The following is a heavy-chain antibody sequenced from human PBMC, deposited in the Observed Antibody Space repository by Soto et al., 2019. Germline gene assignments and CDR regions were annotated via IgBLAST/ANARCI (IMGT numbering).Heavy chain of an antibody. CDR3: ARSVGVTTLSYLDY. CDR1: GGTFSSYG. D-gene: IGHD1-26*01. Sequence: ASVKVSCKAAGGTFSSYGISWVRQAPGQGLEWMGGIIPMFGTATHTQNFQGRLTITADESTSTAYMKLSNLRSEDTAVYFCARSVGVTTLSYLDYWGQGTLVTVSS. CDR2: IIPMFGTA. V-gene: IGHV1-69*13. J-gene: IGHJ4*02.